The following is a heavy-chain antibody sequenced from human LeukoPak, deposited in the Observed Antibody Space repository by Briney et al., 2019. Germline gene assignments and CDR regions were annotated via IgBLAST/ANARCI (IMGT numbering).Heavy chain of an antibody. CDR1: GFTFSDYY. V-gene: IGHV3-11*03. D-gene: IGHD3-9*01. CDR2: ISSSSSYT. Sequence: GGSLRLSCAASGFTFSDYYMSWIRQAPGKGLEWVSYISSSSSYTNYADSVKGRFTISRDNAKNSLYLQMNSLGAEDTAVYYCATNYDILTGSPKDDAFDIWGQGTMVTVSS. J-gene: IGHJ3*02. CDR3: ATNYDILTGSPKDDAFDI.